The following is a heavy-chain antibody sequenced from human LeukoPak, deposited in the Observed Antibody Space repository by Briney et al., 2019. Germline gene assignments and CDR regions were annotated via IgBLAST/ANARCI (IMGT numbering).Heavy chain of an antibody. J-gene: IGHJ4*02. Sequence: GGSLRLSCAASGFTLNNYWMHWVRRAPGKGLEWVSRINSGGSSIGYAASVKGRFTISRDNAKNTLFLQMDSLRAEDTAVYYCARGKFGELSHFDYWGQGTLVTVSS. V-gene: IGHV3-74*01. CDR3: ARGKFGELSHFDY. CDR1: GFTLNNYW. D-gene: IGHD3-10*01. CDR2: INSGGSSI.